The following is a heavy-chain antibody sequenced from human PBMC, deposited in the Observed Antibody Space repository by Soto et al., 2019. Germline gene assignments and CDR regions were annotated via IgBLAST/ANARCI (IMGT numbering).Heavy chain of an antibody. CDR3: ALSPLRPCSSTSCAEGVDY. J-gene: IGHJ4*02. D-gene: IGHD2-2*01. CDR1: GYTFTSYG. CDR2: ISAYNGNT. Sequence: QVQLVQSGAEVKKPGASVKVSCKASGYTFTSYGISWVRQAPGQGLEWMGWISAYNGNTNYAQKLQGRVTMTTDTSTSTAYMELRSLRSDDKAVYYCALSPLRPCSSTSCAEGVDYWGQGTLVTVSS. V-gene: IGHV1-18*01.